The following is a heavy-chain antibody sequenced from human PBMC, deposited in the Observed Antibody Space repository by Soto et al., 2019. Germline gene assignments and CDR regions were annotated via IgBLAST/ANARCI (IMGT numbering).Heavy chain of an antibody. D-gene: IGHD3-22*01. CDR3: TTDSYSTIIIVRFDY. J-gene: IGHJ4*01. CDR2: IKSKTDGGTT. Sequence: GSLRVSCAASGFTFSNAWINWVRQAQGKGLEWVGRIKSKTDGGTTDYAAPVKGRFAISRDDSNNMVYLQMNSLKIEDTAVYYCTTDSYSTIIIVRFDYWGHGTLVTVSS. V-gene: IGHV3-15*07. CDR1: GFTFSNAW.